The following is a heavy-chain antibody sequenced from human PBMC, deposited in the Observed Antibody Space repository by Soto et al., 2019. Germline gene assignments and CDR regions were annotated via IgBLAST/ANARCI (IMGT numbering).Heavy chain of an antibody. D-gene: IGHD3-3*01. Sequence: GGSLRLSCAASGFTFSSYAMSWVRQAPGKGLEWVSAISGSGGSTYYADSVKGRFTISRDNSKNTLYLQMNSLRAEDTAVYYCAKDPGRGYDFGSGYTNYYCYGLDVWGQGTTVTVSS. CDR2: ISGSGGST. V-gene: IGHV3-23*01. CDR1: GFTFSSYA. J-gene: IGHJ6*02. CDR3: AKDPGRGYDFGSGYTNYYCYGLDV.